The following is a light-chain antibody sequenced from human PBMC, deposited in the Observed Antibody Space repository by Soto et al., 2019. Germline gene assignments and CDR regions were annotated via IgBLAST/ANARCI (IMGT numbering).Light chain of an antibody. CDR2: DAN. CDR3: CSYAGRFTWV. V-gene: IGLV2-11*01. Sequence: QSALTQPRSVSGSPGQSVTISCTGTTGDVGAYNFVSWYQLHPGKAPKLMIYDANKRPSGVPDRFSASKSGKAASLTISGLQAEDEADYYGCSYAGRFTWVFGGGTKLTVL. J-gene: IGLJ3*02. CDR1: TGDVGAYNF.